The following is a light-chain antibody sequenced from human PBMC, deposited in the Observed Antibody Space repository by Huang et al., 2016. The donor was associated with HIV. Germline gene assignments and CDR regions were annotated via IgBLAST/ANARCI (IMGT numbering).Light chain of an antibody. V-gene: IGKV1-39*01. J-gene: IGKJ5*01. Sequence: DIQMTQSPSSLSASIGDRVTITCRASQSINAYLNWYQQKPGKAPKLLIYTVSTLEVGVPSRFSGSGSGTDYILTINSLQPEDFATYYCQQRYSTPITFGQGTRLDIK. CDR1: QSINAY. CDR3: QQRYSTPIT. CDR2: TVS.